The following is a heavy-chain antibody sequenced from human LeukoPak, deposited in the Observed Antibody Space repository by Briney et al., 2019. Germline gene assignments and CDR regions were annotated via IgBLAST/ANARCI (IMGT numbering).Heavy chain of an antibody. CDR3: AYYSDSPSSYFDY. Sequence: GGSLRLSCAASGFTFSSYWMHWVRQVPGKGLVWVSRINSDGSTTTYADSVKGRFTISRDNAKNTLYLQMNSLRAEDTAVYFCAYYSDSPSSYFDYWGQGTLVTVSS. V-gene: IGHV3-74*01. CDR2: INSDGSTT. J-gene: IGHJ4*02. D-gene: IGHD2-15*01. CDR1: GFTFSSYW.